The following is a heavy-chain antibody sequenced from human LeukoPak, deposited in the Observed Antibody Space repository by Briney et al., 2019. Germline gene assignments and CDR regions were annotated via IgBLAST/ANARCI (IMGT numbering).Heavy chain of an antibody. CDR1: GFVFSDYY. CDR3: ARASRQRVRYFDY. Sequence: GGSLRLCCTASGFVFSDYYMTWSRQTPGTGLEWLSYISTTSAYTNYADSVRGRFTISRDNAKNSLYLQMNSLRAEDTAVYYCARASRQRVRYFDYWGEGTVVTVSS. D-gene: IGHD3-10*02. V-gene: IGHV3-11*06. J-gene: IGHJ4*02. CDR2: ISTTSAYT.